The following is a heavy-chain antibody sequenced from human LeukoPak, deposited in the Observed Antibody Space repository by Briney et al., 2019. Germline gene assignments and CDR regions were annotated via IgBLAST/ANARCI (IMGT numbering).Heavy chain of an antibody. CDR1: GGSISSSNYF. CDR3: ARGAPVDTAMVRWVHYYYMDV. Sequence: SETLSLTCTVSGGSISSSNYFWGWIRQPPGKGLEWIGTIYYSGTTYYNPSLKSRVTISVDTSKNQFSLKLSSVTAADTAVYYCARGAPVDTAMVRWVHYYYMDVWGKGTTVTVSS. V-gene: IGHV4-39*07. J-gene: IGHJ6*03. CDR2: IYYSGTT. D-gene: IGHD5-18*01.